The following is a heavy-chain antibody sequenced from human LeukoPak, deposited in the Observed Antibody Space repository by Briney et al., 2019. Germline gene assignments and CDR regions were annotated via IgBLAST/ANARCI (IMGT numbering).Heavy chain of an antibody. CDR3: ARVFARVVPAAPFDP. D-gene: IGHD2-2*01. V-gene: IGHV1-2*02. CDR2: INPDSGGT. Sequence: GASVKVSCKASGYTFTGYYMHWVRQAAGQGLEWMGWINPDSGGTNYAQKFQGRVTMTRDTSISTAYMELSRLRSDDTAVYYCARVFARVVPAAPFDPWGQGTLVTLSS. CDR1: GYTFTGYY. J-gene: IGHJ5*02.